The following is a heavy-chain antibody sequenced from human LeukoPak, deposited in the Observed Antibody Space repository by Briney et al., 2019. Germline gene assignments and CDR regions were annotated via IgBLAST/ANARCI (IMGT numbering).Heavy chain of an antibody. V-gene: IGHV3-9*01. J-gene: IGHJ6*03. D-gene: IGHD6-13*01. CDR2: ISWNSGSI. CDR3: AKTAAGYYYYYMDV. Sequence: GGSLRLSCAASGFTFDDYAMHWVRQAPGKGLEWVSGISWNSGSIGYADSVKGRFTISRDNAKSSLYLQMNSLRAEDTALYYCAKTAAGYYYYYMDVWGKGTTVTVSS. CDR1: GFTFDDYA.